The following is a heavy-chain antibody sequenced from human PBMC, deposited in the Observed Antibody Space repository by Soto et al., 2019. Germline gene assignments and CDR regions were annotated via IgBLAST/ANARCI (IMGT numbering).Heavy chain of an antibody. J-gene: IGHJ4*02. CDR2: IKSKTDGGTT. Sequence: EVQLVESGGGLVKPGGSLRLSCAASGFTFSNAWMSWVRQAPGKGLEWVGRIKSKTDGGTTDYAAPVKGRFTISRDDSKNTLYLQMNSLKTEDTAVYYCTTDRWELVRFDYWGQGTLVTVSS. CDR3: TTDRWELVRFDY. V-gene: IGHV3-15*01. D-gene: IGHD1-26*01. CDR1: GFTFSNAW.